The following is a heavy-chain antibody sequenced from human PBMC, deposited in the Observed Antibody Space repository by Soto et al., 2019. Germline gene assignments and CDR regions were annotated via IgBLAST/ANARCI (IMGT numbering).Heavy chain of an antibody. CDR3: ARGRYDILTGYYPPGY. V-gene: IGHV4-59*08. CDR2: IYDSENI. CDR1: GDSVSSYY. J-gene: IGHJ4*02. Sequence: TSETLSLTCTVSGDSVSSYYWSWIRQPPGKGLEWIGYIYDSENINYNPSLKSRVTISVDTSKNQFSLKLSSVTAADTAVYYCARGRYDILTGYYPPGYWGQGTLVTVSS. D-gene: IGHD3-9*01.